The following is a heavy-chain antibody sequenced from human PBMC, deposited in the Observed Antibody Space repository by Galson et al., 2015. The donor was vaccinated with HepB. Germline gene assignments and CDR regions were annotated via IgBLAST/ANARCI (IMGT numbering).Heavy chain of an antibody. Sequence: SVKVSCKASGGTFSSYAISWVRQAPGQGLEWMGRIIPILGIANYAQKFQGRVTITADKSTSTAYMELSSLRSEDTAVYYCARDNGGYYFDWFAPFDYWGQGTLVTVSS. CDR2: IIPILGIA. J-gene: IGHJ4*02. D-gene: IGHD3-9*01. CDR3: ARDNGGYYFDWFAPFDY. V-gene: IGHV1-69*04. CDR1: GGTFSSYA.